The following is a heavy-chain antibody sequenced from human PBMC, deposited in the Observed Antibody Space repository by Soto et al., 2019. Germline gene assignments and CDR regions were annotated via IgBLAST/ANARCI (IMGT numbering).Heavy chain of an antibody. CDR2: INAYNGNT. Sequence: ASVKVSCKASGYRFTSYGIGWVRQAPGQGLEWMGWINAYNGNTNYAQNLQGRVTLTTDTSTSTAYMELRSLRSNDAAVYYCAMVDVYVTPSPQDVWGQGTTVTVSS. V-gene: IGHV1-18*01. D-gene: IGHD3-16*01. CDR1: GYRFTSYG. CDR3: AMVDVYVTPSPQDV. J-gene: IGHJ6*02.